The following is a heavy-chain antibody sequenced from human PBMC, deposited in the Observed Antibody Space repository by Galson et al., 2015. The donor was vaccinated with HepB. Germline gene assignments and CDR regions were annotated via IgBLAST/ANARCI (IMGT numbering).Heavy chain of an antibody. J-gene: IGHJ6*02. V-gene: IGHV1-3*01. D-gene: IGHD1-26*01. Sequence: SVKVSCKASGYSFISYDLHWVRQAPGQRLEWMGWINAANTNTKYSQKFQGRVTITRDTPASTAYMVLSSLRSEDTAVYFCASRGERATTSYYYGMDVWGQGTTVTVSS. CDR2: INAANTNT. CDR1: GYSFISYD. CDR3: ASRGERATTSYYYGMDV.